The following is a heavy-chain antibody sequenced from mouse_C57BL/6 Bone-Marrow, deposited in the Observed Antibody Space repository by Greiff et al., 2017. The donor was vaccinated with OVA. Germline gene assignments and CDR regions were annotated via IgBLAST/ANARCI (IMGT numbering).Heavy chain of an antibody. D-gene: IGHD1-1*02. Sequence: DVTLQQSGPGMVNPSPSLSLSCPVSGYSFTRCYVCHLIRHFPGNLLLWMGYISYSGSTNYNPSLKSRISITHDTSKNHFFLKLNSVTTEDTATYYCARVGTGYFDVWGTGTTVTVSS. CDR1: GYSFTRCYV. CDR3: ARVGTGYFDV. CDR2: ISYSGST. J-gene: IGHJ1*03. V-gene: IGHV3-1*01.